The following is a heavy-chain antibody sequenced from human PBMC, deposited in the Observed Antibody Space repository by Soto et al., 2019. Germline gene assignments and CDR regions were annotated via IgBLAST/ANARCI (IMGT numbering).Heavy chain of an antibody. D-gene: IGHD3-3*01. CDR2: TRNKANSYTT. J-gene: IGHJ4*02. CDR3: ANYDFWSGSLAH. Sequence: PGVSLRLSCAASGFTFSDHYMDWVRQAPGKGLEWVGRTRNKANSYTTEYAASVKGRFTISRDDSKNSLYLQMNSLKTEDTAVYYCANYDFWSGSLAHWGQGTLVTVSS. V-gene: IGHV3-72*01. CDR1: GFTFSDHY.